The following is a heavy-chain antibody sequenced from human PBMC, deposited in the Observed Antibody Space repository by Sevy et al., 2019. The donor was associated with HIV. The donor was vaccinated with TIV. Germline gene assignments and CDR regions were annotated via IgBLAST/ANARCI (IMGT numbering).Heavy chain of an antibody. CDR3: AVGPY. Sequence: GGSLRLSCAVSGFTFSTQWMSWVRQAPGKGPEWVANISPDGGIREYVDSVKGRFTISRDNPENSLYLEMNSVTAEDTALYYCAVGPYWGQGTVVTVSS. D-gene: IGHD3-3*01. J-gene: IGHJ4*02. CDR1: GFTFSTQW. V-gene: IGHV3-7*01. CDR2: ISPDGGIR.